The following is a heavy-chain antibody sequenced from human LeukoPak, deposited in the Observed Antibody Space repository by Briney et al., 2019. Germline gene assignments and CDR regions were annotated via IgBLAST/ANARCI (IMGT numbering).Heavy chain of an antibody. CDR1: GGSISSGGYY. D-gene: IGHD3-10*01. Sequence: SQTLSLTCTVSGGSISSGGYYWSWIRQHPGTGLEWIGYIYYSGSTYYNPSLKSRVTISVDTSKNQFSLKLSSVTAADTAVYYCARGPMVRGVYFDYWGQGTLVTVSS. V-gene: IGHV4-31*03. CDR2: IYYSGST. J-gene: IGHJ4*02. CDR3: ARGPMVRGVYFDY.